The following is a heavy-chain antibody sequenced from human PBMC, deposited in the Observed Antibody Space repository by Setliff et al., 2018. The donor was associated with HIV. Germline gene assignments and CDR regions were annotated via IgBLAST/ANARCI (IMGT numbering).Heavy chain of an antibody. D-gene: IGHD2-8*02. J-gene: IGHJ6*02. CDR3: ARVRGHCTGGGCYSDYYGMDV. CDR1: GDTLSDYY. V-gene: IGHV1-2*02. CDR2: INPNSGGT. Sequence: ASVKVSCKASGDTLSDYYMHWVRQAPGQGLEWMGWINPNSGGTKSAQKFQGRVTMTWDTSISTYYMEVTRLKSDDTAVYYCARVRGHCTGGGCYSDYYGMDVWGQGTTFTVSS.